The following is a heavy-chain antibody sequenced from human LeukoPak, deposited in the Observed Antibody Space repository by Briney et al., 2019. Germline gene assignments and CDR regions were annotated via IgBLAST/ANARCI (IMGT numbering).Heavy chain of an antibody. CDR3: ATTYYYDSSGYYPPGVFGY. J-gene: IGHJ4*02. V-gene: IGHV3-74*01. CDR2: INSDGSST. D-gene: IGHD3-22*01. Sequence: GGSLRLSCAASGFTFSSYWMHWVRQAPGKGLVWVSRINSDGSSTSYADSVKGRFTISRDNAKNTLYLQMNSLRAEDTAVYYCATTYYYDSSGYYPPGVFGYWGQGTLVTVSS. CDR1: GFTFSSYW.